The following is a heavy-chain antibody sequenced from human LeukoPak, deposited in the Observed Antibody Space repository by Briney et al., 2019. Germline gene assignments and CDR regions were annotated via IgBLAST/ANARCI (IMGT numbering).Heavy chain of an antibody. CDR2: IWYDGSNK. CDR1: GFTFSSYG. CDR3: ARDNLQYGDLREADYYYYYYGMDV. J-gene: IGHJ6*02. Sequence: GGSLRLSCAASGFTFSSYGMHWVRQAPGKGLEWVAVIWYDGSNKYYADSVKGRFTISRDNSKNTLYLQMNSLRAEDTAVYYCARDNLQYGDLREADYYYYYYGMDVWGQGTTVTVSS. V-gene: IGHV3-33*01. D-gene: IGHD4-17*01.